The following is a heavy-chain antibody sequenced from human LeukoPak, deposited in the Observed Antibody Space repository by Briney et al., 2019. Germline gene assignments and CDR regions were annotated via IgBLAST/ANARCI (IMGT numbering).Heavy chain of an antibody. D-gene: IGHD3-22*01. CDR1: GFIFSSYS. Sequence: PGGSLRLSCAASGFIFSSYSMHWVRQAPGKGLEWVSAISGSGGSTYYADSVKGRFTISRDNSKNTLYLQMNSLRAEDTAVYYCANLLGANYYDSSGPFDYWGQGTLVTVSS. J-gene: IGHJ4*02. CDR3: ANLLGANYYDSSGPFDY. V-gene: IGHV3-23*01. CDR2: ISGSGGST.